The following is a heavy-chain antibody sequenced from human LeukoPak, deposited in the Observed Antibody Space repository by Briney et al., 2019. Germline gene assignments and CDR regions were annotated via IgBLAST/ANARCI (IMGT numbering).Heavy chain of an antibody. D-gene: IGHD6-19*01. V-gene: IGHV1-46*01. CDR1: GYTFTSYH. J-gene: IGHJ4*02. CDR2: INPSGGST. CDR3: ARVAVAGLFDY. Sequence: ASVKVSCKASGYTFTSYHMHWVRQALGQGLEWMGIINPSGGSTSYAQKFQGRVTMTRDMSTSTVYMELSSLRSEDTAVYYCARVAVAGLFDYWGQGTLVTVSS.